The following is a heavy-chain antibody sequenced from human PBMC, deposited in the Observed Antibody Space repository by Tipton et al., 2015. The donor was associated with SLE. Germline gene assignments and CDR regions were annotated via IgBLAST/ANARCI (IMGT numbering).Heavy chain of an antibody. J-gene: IGHJ4*02. Sequence: TLSLTCTVSGASISSRSYYLGWIRQPPGKGLEWVGSIYYNGNTYYNPSLKSRVTISVDTSKNQFSLKLSSVTAADTAVYYCARLGTGPGEYGDYLDYWGQGTLVTVSS. CDR2: IYYNGNT. D-gene: IGHD4-17*01. V-gene: IGHV4-39*07. CDR3: ARLGTGPGEYGDYLDY. CDR1: GASISSRSYY.